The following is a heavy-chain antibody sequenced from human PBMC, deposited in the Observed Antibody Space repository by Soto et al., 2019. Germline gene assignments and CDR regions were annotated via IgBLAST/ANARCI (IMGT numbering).Heavy chain of an antibody. CDR3: LRVAYSCIRIRFEGVLAPYFDY. J-gene: IGHJ4*02. Sequence: PSETLSLTCTVSGRFISSYYWSWIRQPPRKGLEWIGYIYYSGGTNYNPPLMPRVPISLDTSKNKLSLKLSFVTAAETAVYYCLRVAYSCIRIRFEGVLAPYFDYWGQGTVVTVS. D-gene: IGHD3-16*02. CDR2: IYYSGGT. CDR1: GRFISSYY. V-gene: IGHV4-59*01.